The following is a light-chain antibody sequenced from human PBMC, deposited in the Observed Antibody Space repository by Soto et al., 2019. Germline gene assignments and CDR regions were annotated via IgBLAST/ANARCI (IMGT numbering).Light chain of an antibody. Sequence: DIQMTQSPSTLSASLGDRVTITCRASQSIYRWLAWYQQKPGKAPKLLIYDASSLESGVPSRFSGSGSGTDFTLTVSSLQPDDFAAYYCQQYNTYPYTFGQGTKLEIK. CDR2: DAS. J-gene: IGKJ2*01. CDR3: QQYNTYPYT. V-gene: IGKV1-5*01. CDR1: QSIYRW.